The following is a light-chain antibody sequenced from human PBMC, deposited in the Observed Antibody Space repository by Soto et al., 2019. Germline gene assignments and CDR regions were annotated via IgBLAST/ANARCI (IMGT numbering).Light chain of an antibody. V-gene: IGKV3-11*01. CDR1: QSVRSY. CDR3: QHRSSWPIT. J-gene: IGKJ5*01. Sequence: EIVLTQSAATLSLSPGDRAPLSCRASQSVRSYLIWYQQKPGQAPRLLMYDASNRASGIPGRFTGSGSGTDFTLTISSLEPADFAVYYCQHRSSWPITFGQGTRREIK. CDR2: DAS.